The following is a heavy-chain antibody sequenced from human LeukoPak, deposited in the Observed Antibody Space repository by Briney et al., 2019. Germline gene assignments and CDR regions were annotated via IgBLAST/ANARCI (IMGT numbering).Heavy chain of an antibody. CDR3: ARVWQDYSGVDY. V-gene: IGHV3-48*01. CDR2: ISTTGTTI. Sequence: GGSLRLSCAASGFTFSAYHINWVRQAPGKGLEWISYISTTGTTIHYADSVKGRFAISRDNAKSSPYLQMNSLRGEDTAVYYCARVWQDYSGVDYWGQGTLVTVSS. CDR1: GFTFSAYH. J-gene: IGHJ4*02. D-gene: IGHD2-21*01.